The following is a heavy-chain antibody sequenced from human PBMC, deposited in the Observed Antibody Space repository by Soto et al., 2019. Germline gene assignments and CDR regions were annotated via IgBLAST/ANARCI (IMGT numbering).Heavy chain of an antibody. CDR1: GYSISSGYY. J-gene: IGHJ5*02. CDR2: IYHSGST. D-gene: IGHD4-4*01. V-gene: IGHV4-38-2*01. Sequence: PSETLSLTCAVSGYSISSGYYWGWIRQPPGKGLEWIGSIYHSGSTYYNPSLKSRVTISVDTSKNQFSLKLSSVTAADTAVYYCARQRFYSYYGYWFDPWGQGTLVTVSS. CDR3: ARQRFYSYYGYWFDP.